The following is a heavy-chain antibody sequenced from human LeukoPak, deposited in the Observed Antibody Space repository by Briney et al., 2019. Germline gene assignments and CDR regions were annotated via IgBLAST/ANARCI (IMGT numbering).Heavy chain of an antibody. V-gene: IGHV4-39*07. CDR2: IYYSGST. CDR1: GGSISSSSYY. CDR3: ARFVTGTTQAFDI. J-gene: IGHJ3*02. Sequence: PSETLSLTCTVSGGSISSSSYYWGWIRQPPGKGLEWIGSIYYSGSTYYNPSLKSRVTISVDTSKNQFSLKLSSVTAADTAVYYCARFVTGTTQAFDIWGQGTMVTVSS. D-gene: IGHD1-7*01.